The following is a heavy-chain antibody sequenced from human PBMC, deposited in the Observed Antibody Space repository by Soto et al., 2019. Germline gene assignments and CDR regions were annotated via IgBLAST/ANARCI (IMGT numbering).Heavy chain of an antibody. CDR3: ARGRIAAAGTGYYYSAMDF. V-gene: IGHV1-69*01. CDR2: IIPVFCTT. D-gene: IGHD6-25*01. J-gene: IGHJ6*02. Sequence: QVQLVQSGAEVKKPGSSVKVSCKASGGTFSSYTISWVRQAPGQGLEWMGGIIPVFCTTNYAQKFQGRVTITADESTSTAYMELTSLRSEDTAVFYCARGRIAAAGTGYYYSAMDFWGQGTTVTVSS. CDR1: GGTFSSYT.